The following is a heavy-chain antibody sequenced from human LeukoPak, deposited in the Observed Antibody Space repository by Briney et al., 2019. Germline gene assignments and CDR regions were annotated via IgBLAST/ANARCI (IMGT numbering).Heavy chain of an antibody. J-gene: IGHJ4*02. CDR1: GGSFSGYY. CDR2: INHSGSN. Sequence: SETLSLTCAVYGGSFSGYYWSWIRQPPGKGLEWIGEINHSGSNNYNPSLKSRVTISVDTSKYQFSLKLSSVTAADTAVYYCARGFSGSSPGYYFDYWGQGTLVTVSS. D-gene: IGHD6-6*01. CDR3: ARGFSGSSPGYYFDY. V-gene: IGHV4-34*01.